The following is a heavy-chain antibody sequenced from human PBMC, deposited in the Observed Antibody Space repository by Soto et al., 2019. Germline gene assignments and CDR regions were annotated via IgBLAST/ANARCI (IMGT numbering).Heavy chain of an antibody. V-gene: IGHV3-33*06. J-gene: IGHJ2*01. CDR2: IGFNGGNK. CDR3: AKVLLTSVLPNLGPLRPDTEHHSYKASNWYFDL. CDR1: GFTFSSYG. Sequence: PGGSLRLSCAASGFTFSSYGMHWVRQAPGKGLEWVAVIGFNGGNKYYADSVKGRFTISRDNSKNTLYLQMNSLRAEDTAVYYCAKVLLTSVLPNLGPLRPDTEHHSYKASNWYFDLWGRGTLVTVSS. D-gene: IGHD1-1*01.